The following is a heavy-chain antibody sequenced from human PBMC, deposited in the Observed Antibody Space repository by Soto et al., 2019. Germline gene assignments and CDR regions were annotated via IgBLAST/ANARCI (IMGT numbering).Heavy chain of an antibody. CDR3: ALRGQEWELLVADAFDI. CDR1: GPSISSISYY. D-gene: IGHD1-26*01. V-gene: IGHV4-39*01. CDR2: IYYSGST. Sequence: SDTLSLTCTLAGPSISSISYYWGWIRQPPGKGLEWIGSIYYSGSTYYNPSLKSRVTISVDTSKNESAPTLISVPAAHTAVYFWALRGQEWELLVADAFDIWGKGTMVT. J-gene: IGHJ3*02.